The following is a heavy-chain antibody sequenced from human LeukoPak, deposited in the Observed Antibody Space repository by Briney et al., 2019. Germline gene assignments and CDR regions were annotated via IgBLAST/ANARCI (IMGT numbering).Heavy chain of an antibody. CDR1: GYTFTSYD. V-gene: IGHV1-8*01. CDR3: ASSHYYDSSGRPRHAFDI. CDR2: MNPNSGNT. Sequence: GASVKVSFKASGYTFTSYDINWVRQATGQGLEWMGWMNPNSGNTGYAQKFQGRVTMTRNTSISTAYMELSSLRSEDTAVYYCASSHYYDSSGRPRHAFDIWGQGSMVSVSS. D-gene: IGHD3-22*01. J-gene: IGHJ3*02.